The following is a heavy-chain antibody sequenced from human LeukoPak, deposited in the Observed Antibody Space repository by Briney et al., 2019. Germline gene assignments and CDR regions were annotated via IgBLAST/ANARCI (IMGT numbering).Heavy chain of an antibody. J-gene: IGHJ4*02. V-gene: IGHV3-7*01. CDR2: IKRDGSEK. Sequence: GGSLRLSCAASGFTQRRYCVSWVRQAPGEGLEGVANIKRDGSEKYYVDSVKGRFSISRDNAKNSLYLQMNSLRVEDTAVYYCVRDDGATKPCWGQGTLVTVSS. CDR1: GFTQRRYC. CDR3: VRDDGATKPC. D-gene: IGHD1-26*01.